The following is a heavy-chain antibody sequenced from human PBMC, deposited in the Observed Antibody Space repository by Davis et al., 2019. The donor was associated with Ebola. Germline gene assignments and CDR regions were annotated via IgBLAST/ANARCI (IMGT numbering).Heavy chain of an antibody. J-gene: IGHJ3*02. V-gene: IGHV3-23*01. CDR1: GFAFRNYP. Sequence: PGGSLRLSCVASGFAFRNYPMSWVRQAPGKGLEWVSSISGDGGSPYYSDSLKGHFTISRDNSKNTLHLQMNSLRVEDTATYFCARDSHYGSDGYWDPFDMWGQGTKVTVSS. D-gene: IGHD3-22*01. CDR3: ARDSHYGSDGYWDPFDM. CDR2: ISGDGGSP.